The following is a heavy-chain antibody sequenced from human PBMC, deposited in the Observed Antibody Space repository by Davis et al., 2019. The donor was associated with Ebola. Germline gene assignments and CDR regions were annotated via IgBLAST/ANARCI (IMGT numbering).Heavy chain of an antibody. J-gene: IGHJ4*02. CDR1: GWSFRGYN. CDR2: INHSGST. V-gene: IGHV4-34*01. Sequence: SETLSLTCAVYGWSFRGYNWRWIRPPPGKGLEWIGEINHSGSTNYNPSLKSRVTISVDTSKNQFSLKLSSVTAADTAVYYCAGGHTQVGATDFDYWGQGTLVTVSS. CDR3: AGGHTQVGATDFDY. D-gene: IGHD1-26*01.